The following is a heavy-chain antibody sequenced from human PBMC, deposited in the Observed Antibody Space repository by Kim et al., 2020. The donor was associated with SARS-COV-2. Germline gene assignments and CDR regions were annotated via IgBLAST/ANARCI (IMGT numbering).Heavy chain of an antibody. V-gene: IGHV3-53*01. Sequence: SVRDRFTSSRDNSRNTVSFQMNSLRAEDTAVYYCARLGPVTANYYYGMDVWGQGTTVTVSS. J-gene: IGHJ6*02. CDR3: ARLGPVTANYYYGMDV. D-gene: IGHD2-21*02.